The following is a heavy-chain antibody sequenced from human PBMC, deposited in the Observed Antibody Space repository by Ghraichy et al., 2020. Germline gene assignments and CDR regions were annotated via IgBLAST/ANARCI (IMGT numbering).Heavy chain of an antibody. J-gene: IGHJ4*02. Sequence: SETLSLTCTVSGGSISSSSYYWGWIRQPPGKGLEWIGSIYYSGSTYYNPSLKSRVTISVDTSKNQFSLKLSSVTAADTAVYYCARVVSSRIAAAGTEIDYLGQGTLVTVSS. CDR3: ARVVSSRIAAAGTEIDY. V-gene: IGHV4-39*07. CDR1: GGSISSSSYY. CDR2: IYYSGST. D-gene: IGHD6-13*01.